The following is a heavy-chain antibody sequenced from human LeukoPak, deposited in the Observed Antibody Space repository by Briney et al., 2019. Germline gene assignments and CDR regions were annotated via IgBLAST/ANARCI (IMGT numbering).Heavy chain of an antibody. J-gene: IGHJ3*02. CDR3: ARDGPSMVRAVIPFDI. D-gene: IGHD3-10*01. CDR2: INPHSGGT. Sequence: GASVKVSCKASGYTFTGKYMHWVRQAPGQGLEWMGWINPHSGGTYYAQKFQGRVTMTRDSSTSTAYMELSNLRSDDTAVYYCARDGPSMVRAVIPFDIWGQGTMVTVSS. V-gene: IGHV1-2*02. CDR1: GYTFTGKY.